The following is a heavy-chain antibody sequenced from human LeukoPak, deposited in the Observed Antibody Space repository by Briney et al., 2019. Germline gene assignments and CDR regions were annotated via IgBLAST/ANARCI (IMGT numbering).Heavy chain of an antibody. V-gene: IGHV4-34*01. J-gene: IGHJ4*02. CDR3: ARDRIAAAGTLDYFDY. CDR2: INHSGST. D-gene: IGHD6-13*01. Sequence: SETLSLTCAVYGGSFSGYYWSWLRQPPGKGLEWIGEINHSGSTNYNPSLKSRVTISVDTSKNQFSLKLSSVTAADTAVYYCARDRIAAAGTLDYFDYWGQGTLVTVSS. CDR1: GGSFSGYY.